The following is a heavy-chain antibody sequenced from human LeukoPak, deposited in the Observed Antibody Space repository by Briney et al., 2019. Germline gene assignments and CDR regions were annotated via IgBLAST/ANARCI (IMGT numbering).Heavy chain of an antibody. CDR1: GYTFTGYY. J-gene: IGHJ3*02. Sequence: VASVKVSCKASGYTFTGYYMHWVRQAPGQGLEWMGWINPNSGGTNYAQKFQGRVTMTRDTSISTAYMELSRLRSDDTAVHYCARPMGYYDSSGYYRDAFDIWGQGTMVTVSS. CDR3: ARPMGYYDSSGYYRDAFDI. V-gene: IGHV1-2*02. D-gene: IGHD3-22*01. CDR2: INPNSGGT.